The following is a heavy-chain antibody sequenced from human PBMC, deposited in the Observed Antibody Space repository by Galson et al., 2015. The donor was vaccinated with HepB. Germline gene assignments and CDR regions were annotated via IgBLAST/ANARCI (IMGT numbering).Heavy chain of an antibody. CDR2: IWYDGSKK. D-gene: IGHD2-2*01. J-gene: IGHJ4*02. Sequence: SLRLSCAASGFTFSNHGMHWVRQPPGKGLEWVALIWYDGSKKYYVDSVKGRFTISRDDSRKTVTLEVSSLRAEDTALYYCARDYCSTSSCYDIWGRGTLVTVSS. CDR3: ARDYCSTSSCYDI. CDR1: GFTFSNHG. V-gene: IGHV3-33*01.